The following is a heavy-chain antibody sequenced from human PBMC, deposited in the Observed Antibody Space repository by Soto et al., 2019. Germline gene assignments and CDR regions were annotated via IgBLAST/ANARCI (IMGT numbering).Heavy chain of an antibody. J-gene: IGHJ6*02. CDR3: ARDNAYALAV. CDR2: INSDGSST. Sequence: EVQLVESGGGLVQPGGSLRLSCVASDFTFSNRWMHWVRQVPGKGLVWVSHINSDGSSTTYADSVKGRFTISRDNAKKTVYLQMNSLRPEDTAVYVCARDNAYALAVWGQGTTVTVSS. CDR1: DFTFSNRW. V-gene: IGHV3-74*03.